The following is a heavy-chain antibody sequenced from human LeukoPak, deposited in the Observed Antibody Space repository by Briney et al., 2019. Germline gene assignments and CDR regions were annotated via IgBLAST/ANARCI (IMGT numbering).Heavy chain of an antibody. CDR2: INHSGST. D-gene: IGHD6-6*01. CDR3: ARESPRIGSSSMLSYYYYYMDV. CDR1: GGSLSGYY. V-gene: IGHV4-34*01. J-gene: IGHJ6*03. Sequence: SETLSLTCAVYGGSLSGYYWSWIRQPPGKGLEWIGEINHSGSTNYNPSLKSRVTISVDTSKNQFSLKLSSVTAADTAVYYCARESPRIGSSSMLSYYYYYMDVWGKGTTVTVSS.